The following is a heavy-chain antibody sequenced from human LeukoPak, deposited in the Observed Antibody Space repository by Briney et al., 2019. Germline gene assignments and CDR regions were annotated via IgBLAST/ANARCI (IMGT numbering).Heavy chain of an antibody. CDR1: GGSISSSSYY. CDR3: ARGHRHYDILTGYYTRPGYAFDI. CDR2: IYYSGST. D-gene: IGHD3-9*01. V-gene: IGHV4-39*02. J-gene: IGHJ3*02. Sequence: SETLSLTCTVSGGSISSSSYYWGWIRQPPGKGLEWIGSIYYSGSTYYNPSLKSRVTISVDTSKNQFSLKLSSVTAADTAVYYCARGHRHYDILTGYYTRPGYAFDIWGQGTMVTVSS.